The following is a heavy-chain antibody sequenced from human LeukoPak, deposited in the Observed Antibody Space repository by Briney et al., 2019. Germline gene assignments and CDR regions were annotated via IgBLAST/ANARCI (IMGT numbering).Heavy chain of an antibody. V-gene: IGHV1-69*06. CDR3: ARVVGLTGYSSTWYSGYYYYMDV. CDR1: GGTFSSYA. J-gene: IGHJ6*03. D-gene: IGHD6-13*01. Sequence: SVKVSCKASGGTFSSYAISWVRQAPGQGLECMGGIIPIFGTANYAQKFQDRVTITADKSTSTAYMELSSLRSEDTAVYYCARVVGLTGYSSTWYSGYYYYMDVWGKGTTVTVSS. CDR2: IIPIFGTA.